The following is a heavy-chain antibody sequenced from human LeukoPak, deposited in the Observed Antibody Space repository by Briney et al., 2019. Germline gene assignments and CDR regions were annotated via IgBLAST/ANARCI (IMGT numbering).Heavy chain of an antibody. CDR2: IKSDGSST. V-gene: IGHV3-74*01. D-gene: IGHD6-13*01. J-gene: IGHJ4*02. Sequence: GGSLRLSCAASGFTFSNYWMHRVRQAPGKGPVWVSRIKSDGSSTRFADSVQGRFTISRDNGKNTLYLQMNSLRAEDTAVYYCARGGDSSNWYPGYFDYWGQGALVTVSS. CDR3: ARGGDSSNWYPGYFDY. CDR1: GFTFSNYW.